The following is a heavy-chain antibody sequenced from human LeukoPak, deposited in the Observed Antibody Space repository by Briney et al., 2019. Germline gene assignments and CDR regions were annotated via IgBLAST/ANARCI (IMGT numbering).Heavy chain of an antibody. J-gene: IGHJ4*02. CDR1: GYTFTSYG. CDR3: ARARWFGELDY. D-gene: IGHD3-10*01. CDR2: ISAYNGNT. V-gene: IGHV1-18*01. Sequence: GASVKVSCKASGYTFTSYGISWVRQAPGQGLEWMGWISAYNGNTNYAQKLQGRITMTTDTSTSTAYMELRSLRSDDTAAYYCARARWFGELDYWGQGTLVTVSS.